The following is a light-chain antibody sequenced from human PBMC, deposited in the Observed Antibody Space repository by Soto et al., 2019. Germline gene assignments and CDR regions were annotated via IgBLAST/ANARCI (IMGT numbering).Light chain of an antibody. CDR2: GAS. CDR1: QSVTRNY. V-gene: IGKV3-20*01. Sequence: EIVLTQSPGTLSLSPGERATLSCRASQSVTRNYLAWYQQKPGQAPRLLIYGASSRATGIPDRFSGSGSGTDFTLTISRLEPADFAVYYCQQYDNSPLTFGQGTRLEIK. J-gene: IGKJ5*01. CDR3: QQYDNSPLT.